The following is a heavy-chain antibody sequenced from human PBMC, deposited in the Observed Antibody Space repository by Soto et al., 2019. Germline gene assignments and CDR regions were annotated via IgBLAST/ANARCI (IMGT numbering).Heavy chain of an antibody. D-gene: IGHD2-2*01. CDR3: ARGGSTISGYYKWCWFDP. CDR2: IIPIFGTA. J-gene: IGHJ5*02. V-gene: IGHV1-69*13. CDR1: GGTFSSYA. Sequence: GASVKVSCKASGGTFSSYAISWVRQAPGQGLEWMGGIIPIFGTANYAQKFPGRVTITADESTSTADMELSSLRSEDTAVYYCARGGSTISGYYKWCWFDPWGEGTLVTV.